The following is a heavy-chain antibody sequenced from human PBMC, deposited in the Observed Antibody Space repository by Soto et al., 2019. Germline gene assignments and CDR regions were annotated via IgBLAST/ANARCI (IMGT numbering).Heavy chain of an antibody. CDR2: IIPIFGTA. CDR1: GGTFSSYA. CDR3: ARGSYNFKADYCMDV. V-gene: IGHV1-69*13. Sequence: GASVKVSCKASGGTFSSYAISWVRQAPGQGLEWMGGIIPIFGTAKYAQKFPGRVTITADESTSTAYMELSSLRSEDTAVYYCARGSYNFKADYCMDVWGKGTTVTVSS. D-gene: IGHD3-3*01. J-gene: IGHJ6*03.